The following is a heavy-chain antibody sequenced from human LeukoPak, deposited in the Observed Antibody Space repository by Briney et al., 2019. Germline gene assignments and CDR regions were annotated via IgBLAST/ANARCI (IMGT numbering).Heavy chain of an antibody. J-gene: IGHJ5*02. D-gene: IGHD2-8*01. CDR2: ISYDGSNK. CDR1: GFTFSSYG. Sequence: GRSLRLSCAASGFTFSSYGMHWVRQAPGKGLEWVAVISYDGSNKCYADSVKGRFTISRDNSKNTLYLQMNSLRAEDTAVYYCAKDPSGKWYFDPWGQGTLVTVSS. CDR3: AKDPSGKWYFDP. V-gene: IGHV3-30*18.